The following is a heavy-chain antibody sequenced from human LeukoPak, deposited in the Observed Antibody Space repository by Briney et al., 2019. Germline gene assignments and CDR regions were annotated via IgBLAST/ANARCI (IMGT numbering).Heavy chain of an antibody. D-gene: IGHD3-9*01. Sequence: KSSETLSLTCTVSGGSISSSSHYWGWIRQPPGKGLEWIGSIYYRGSTYYRPSLKSRVTISVDMSKNQFSLKLNSVTAADTAVYYCARWWYYDVLAGYRPDAFDMWGQGTMVSVSS. V-gene: IGHV4-39*01. CDR2: IYYRGST. J-gene: IGHJ3*02. CDR3: ARWWYYDVLAGYRPDAFDM. CDR1: GGSISSSSHY.